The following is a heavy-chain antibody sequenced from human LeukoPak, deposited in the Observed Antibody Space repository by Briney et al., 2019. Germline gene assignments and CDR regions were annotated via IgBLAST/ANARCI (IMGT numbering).Heavy chain of an antibody. CDR2: IISKAGGETT. D-gene: IGHD2-2*01. Sequence: GGSLRLSCAASGFTFSSYSMNWVRQAPGKGLEWVGRIISKAGGETTDYAAPVKGRFIISRDDSRNTVYLQMKSLKTEDTAVYYCCTHHTSSCCGLWGQGTLVTVSS. V-gene: IGHV3-15*01. J-gene: IGHJ4*02. CDR1: GFTFSSYS. CDR3: CTHHTSSCCGL.